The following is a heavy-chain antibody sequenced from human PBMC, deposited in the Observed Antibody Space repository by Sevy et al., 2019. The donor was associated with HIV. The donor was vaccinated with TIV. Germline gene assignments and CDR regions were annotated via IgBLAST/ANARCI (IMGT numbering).Heavy chain of an antibody. CDR1: GGTFSSYA. CDR3: ARGWVRETYSYGYRGNYYYYGMDV. Sequence: ASVKVSCKASGGTFSSYAISWVRQAPGQGLEWMGGIIPIFGTANYAQKFQGRVTITADESTSTAYMELSSRRSEDTAVYYCARGWVRETYSYGYRGNYYYYGMDVWGHGTTVTVSS. D-gene: IGHD5-18*01. J-gene: IGHJ6*02. V-gene: IGHV1-69*13. CDR2: IIPIFGTA.